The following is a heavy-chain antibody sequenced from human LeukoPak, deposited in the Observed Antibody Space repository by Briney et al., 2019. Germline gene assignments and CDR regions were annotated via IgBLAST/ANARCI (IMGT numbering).Heavy chain of an antibody. D-gene: IGHD1-26*01. CDR3: AKDGYSGSYQFDY. J-gene: IGHJ4*02. CDR1: GFTFSSYG. CDR2: ISYDGSNK. V-gene: IGHV3-30*18. Sequence: GGSLRLSCAASGFTFSSYGMHWVRQAPGKGLEWVAVISYDGSNKYYADSVKGRFTISRDNSKNTLYLQMNSLRAEDTAEYYCAKDGYSGSYQFDYWGQGTLVTVSS.